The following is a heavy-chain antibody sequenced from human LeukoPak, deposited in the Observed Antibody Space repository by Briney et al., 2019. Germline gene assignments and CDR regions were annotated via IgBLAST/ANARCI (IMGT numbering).Heavy chain of an antibody. CDR1: GVYW. CDR2: INHDGSVI. J-gene: IGHJ4*02. Sequence: PGGSLRLSCAVSGVYWMSWVRQAPGKGLEWVANINHDGSVIYYVDSVKGRFTISRDNAKNSLYLQMNSLRAEDTGVYYCATSSGAPGNMWGQGTLVTVSS. D-gene: IGHD2-8*02. V-gene: IGHV3-7*01. CDR3: ATSSGAPGNM.